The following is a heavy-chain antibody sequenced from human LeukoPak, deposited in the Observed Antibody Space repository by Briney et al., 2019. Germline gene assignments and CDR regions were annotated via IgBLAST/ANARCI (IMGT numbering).Heavy chain of an antibody. D-gene: IGHD1-26*01. V-gene: IGHV3-11*04. CDR3: ARGSYPPY. CDR2: ISSGGSTI. J-gene: IGHJ4*02. CDR1: GFTFNDYY. Sequence: GGSLRLSCAASGFTFNDYYMSRIRQAPGKGLEWVSYISSGGSTIYYADSVKGRFTISRDNAKNSLYLQMNSLRAEDTAVYYCARGSYPPYWGQGTLVTVSS.